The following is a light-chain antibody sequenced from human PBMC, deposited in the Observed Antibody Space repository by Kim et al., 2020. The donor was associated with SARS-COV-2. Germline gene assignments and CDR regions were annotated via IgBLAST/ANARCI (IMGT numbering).Light chain of an antibody. CDR3: QAWDSSSE. CDR1: KLGDKY. J-gene: IGLJ2*01. Sequence: SYELTQPPSVSVSPGQTASITCSGDKLGDKYACWYQQKPGQSPVLVIYQDSKRPSGIPERFSGSNSGNTATLTISGTQAMDEADYYCQAWDSSSEVVGG. V-gene: IGLV3-1*01. CDR2: QDS.